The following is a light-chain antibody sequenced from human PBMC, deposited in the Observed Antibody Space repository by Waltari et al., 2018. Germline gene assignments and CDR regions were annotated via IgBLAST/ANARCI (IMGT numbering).Light chain of an antibody. Sequence: DVQMTQSPSTLAASVGDTVTITCRASEYISTSLAWYQQKPGKAPNIHSYKASTLDIGVSSRCSGSGSGTEFTLTISSLQPDDFATYHCQQYKSRSQTFGQGTKVESK. CDR3: QQYKSRSQT. CDR2: KAS. J-gene: IGKJ1*01. CDR1: EYISTS. V-gene: IGKV1-5*03.